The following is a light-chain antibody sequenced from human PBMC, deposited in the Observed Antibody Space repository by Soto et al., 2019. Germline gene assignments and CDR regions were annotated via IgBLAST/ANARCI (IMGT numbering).Light chain of an antibody. J-gene: IGKJ4*01. CDR2: GAS. Sequence: EIVMTQSPATLSVSPGERATLSCRASQSVNNNLAWYQQKPGQAPRLLIYGASARATGIPASFIGSGSGTEWTLAISSRPSEDVAVYYCQQYHNWRLTFGGGTKVEIK. CDR3: QQYHNWRLT. CDR1: QSVNNN. V-gene: IGKV3-15*01.